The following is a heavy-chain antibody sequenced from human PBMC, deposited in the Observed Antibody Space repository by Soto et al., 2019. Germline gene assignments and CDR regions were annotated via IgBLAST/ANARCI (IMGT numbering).Heavy chain of an antibody. CDR2: INAGNCNT. CDR3: ARGDRWLFEY. D-gene: IGHD5-12*01. J-gene: IGHJ4*02. CDR1: GYTFTSYA. Sequence: QVQLVQSGAEEKKPGASVKVSCKASGYTFTSYAIHWVRQAPGQSLEWMGWINAGNCNTKYSQKFQGRVTITRDTSASTAYMELSSLKSEDTAVYYCARGDRWLFEYWGQGTLVTVSS. V-gene: IGHV1-3*05.